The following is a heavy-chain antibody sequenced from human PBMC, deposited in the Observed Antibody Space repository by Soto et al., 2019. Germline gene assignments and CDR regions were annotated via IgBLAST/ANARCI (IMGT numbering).Heavy chain of an antibody. CDR1: GGSISGYY. D-gene: IGHD2-15*01. J-gene: IGHJ4*02. V-gene: IGHV4-59*01. Sequence: PSETLSLTCTVSGGSISGYYWNWIRQPPGKGLEWIGYIYYNGSTNYKPSLRSRVTISVDTSKNQFSLQLSSVTAADTAVYYCARVYCSGGYCYPFDYWGQGTLVTVSS. CDR3: ARVYCSGGYCYPFDY. CDR2: IYYNGST.